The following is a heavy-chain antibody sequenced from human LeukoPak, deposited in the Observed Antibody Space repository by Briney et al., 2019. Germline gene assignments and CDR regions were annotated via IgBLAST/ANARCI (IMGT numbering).Heavy chain of an antibody. Sequence: PGRSLRLSCAASGFTFRIYAMHWVRQAPGKGLEWVAVISYDGSNKYYADSVKGRFTISRDNSKNTLYLQMNSLRAEDTAVYYCARAPRHNLAVAANDYWGQGTLVTVSS. CDR2: ISYDGSNK. V-gene: IGHV3-30*04. J-gene: IGHJ4*02. CDR1: GFTFRIYA. D-gene: IGHD6-19*01. CDR3: ARAPRHNLAVAANDY.